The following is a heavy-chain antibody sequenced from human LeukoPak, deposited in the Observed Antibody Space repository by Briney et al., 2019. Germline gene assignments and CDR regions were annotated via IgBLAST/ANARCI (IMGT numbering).Heavy chain of an antibody. CDR2: IIPIFGTA. V-gene: IGHV1-69*13. CDR3: ARVLYHAAYCGGDPYDCLRYYYYMDV. J-gene: IGHJ6*03. CDR1: GGTFSSYA. D-gene: IGHD2-21*02. Sequence: ASVKVSCKASGGTFSSYAISWVRQAPGQGLEWMGGIIPIFGTANYAQKFQGRVTITADESTSTAYMELSSLRSEDTAVYYCARVLYHAAYCGGDPYDCLRYYYYMDVWGKGTTVTISS.